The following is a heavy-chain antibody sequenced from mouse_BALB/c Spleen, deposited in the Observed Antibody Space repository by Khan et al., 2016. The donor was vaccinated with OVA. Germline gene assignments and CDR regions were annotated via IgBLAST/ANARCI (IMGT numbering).Heavy chain of an antibody. CDR1: GFSLSTSGMG. Sequence: QVTLKESGPGILQPSQTLSLTCSFSGFSLSTSGMGVGWIRQPSGKGLEWLTHIWRDDVKRYNPALKSRLTISKDTSNSQVFLKIASVDSADTATYYCARINGNSIFWYFDVWGAGTSVTVSS. D-gene: IGHD1-1*01. CDR2: IWRDDVK. V-gene: IGHV8-8*01. J-gene: IGHJ1*01. CDR3: ARINGNSIFWYFDV.